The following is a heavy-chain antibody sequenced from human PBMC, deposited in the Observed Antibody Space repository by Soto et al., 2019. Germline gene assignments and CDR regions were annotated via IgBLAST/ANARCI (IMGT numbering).Heavy chain of an antibody. CDR3: ARDSGAAYFDY. CDR1: GDSMSNYY. V-gene: IGHV4-59*01. CDR2: FYNSVST. D-gene: IGHD1-26*01. J-gene: IGHJ4*02. Sequence: QVQLQESGPGLVKPSETLSLTCSVSGDSMSNYYWSWIRQPPGKGLEWIGYFYNSVSTNYNPSLKSQDTISGDTSKSQFSLKVTSVTAADTAVYYCARDSGAAYFDYWGLGILVTVSS.